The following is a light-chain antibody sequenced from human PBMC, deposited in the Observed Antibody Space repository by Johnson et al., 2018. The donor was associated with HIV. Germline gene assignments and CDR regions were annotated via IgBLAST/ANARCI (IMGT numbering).Light chain of an antibody. J-gene: IGLJ1*01. CDR3: GTWDSSLSAGFYV. CDR2: DNN. CDR1: SSNIGNNY. Sequence: QSVLTQPPSVSAAPGQKVTISCSGSSSNIGNNYVSWYQQLPGTAPKLLIYDNNKRPSGIPDRFSGSKSGTSATLRITGLQTGEQADYYCGTWDSSLSAGFYVFGTGTKVTVL. V-gene: IGLV1-51*01.